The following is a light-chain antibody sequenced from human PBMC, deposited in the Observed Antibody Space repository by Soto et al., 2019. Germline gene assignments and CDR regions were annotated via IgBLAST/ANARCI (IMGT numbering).Light chain of an antibody. V-gene: IGKV3-20*01. Sequence: EIVLTQSPGTLSLSPGERATLSCRASQSVRSSYLAWYQQKPGQAPRLLIYGASSRATGIPDRFSGSGSGTDFTLTISRLEPEDFAVYYCQQYGSSPPNTLGQGTKLEIK. J-gene: IGKJ2*01. CDR3: QQYGSSPPNT. CDR2: GAS. CDR1: QSVRSSY.